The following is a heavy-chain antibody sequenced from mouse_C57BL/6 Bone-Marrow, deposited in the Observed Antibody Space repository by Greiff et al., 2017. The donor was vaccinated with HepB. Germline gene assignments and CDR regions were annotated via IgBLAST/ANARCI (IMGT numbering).Heavy chain of an antibody. CDR3: ARWLPNWYFDF. CDR2: IHPNSGST. CDR1: GYTFTSYW. Sequence: VQLQQPGAELVKPGASVKLSCKASGYTFTSYWMHWVKQRPGQGLEWIGMIHPNSGSTNYNEKFKSKATLTVDKSSSTAYMQLSSLTSEDSAVYYCARWLPNWYFDFWGTGTTVTVSS. V-gene: IGHV1-64*01. J-gene: IGHJ1*03. D-gene: IGHD2-2*01.